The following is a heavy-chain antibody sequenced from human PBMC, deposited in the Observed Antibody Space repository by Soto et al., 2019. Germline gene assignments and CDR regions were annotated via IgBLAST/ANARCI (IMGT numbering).Heavy chain of an antibody. V-gene: IGHV1-3*05. CDR2: INAGNGNT. CDR1: GYTFTNYA. D-gene: IGHD6-19*01. J-gene: IGHJ4*02. Sequence: QVQLVQSGAEEKKPGASVKVSCMASGYTFTNYAMHWVRQAPGQRLEWMGWINAGNGNTKYSQKFQGRVTIARDTSASTAYMELSSLRSEDTAVYYCARDPDSSGWYLDYWGQGTLVTVSS. CDR3: ARDPDSSGWYLDY.